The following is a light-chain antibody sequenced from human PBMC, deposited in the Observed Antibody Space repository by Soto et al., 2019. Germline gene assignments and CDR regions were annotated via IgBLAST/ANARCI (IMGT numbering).Light chain of an antibody. V-gene: IGLV2-14*03. CDR3: NSYTSPRPSYV. Sequence: QSVLTQPASVSGSPGQSITISCTGTSSDVGGYNYVSWYQHHPGKAPKLMIYDVSNRPSGVSNRFSGSKSGNTASLTISGLQAEEGADYYRNSYTSPRPSYVFGTGTKLTVL. J-gene: IGLJ1*01. CDR1: SSDVGGYNY. CDR2: DVS.